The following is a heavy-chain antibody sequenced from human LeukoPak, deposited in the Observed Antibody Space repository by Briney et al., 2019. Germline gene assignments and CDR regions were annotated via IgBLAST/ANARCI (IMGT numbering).Heavy chain of an antibody. CDR1: GYTFTGYY. Sequence: ASVKVSCKASGYTFTGYYMHWARQAPGQGLEWMGWINPNSGGTNYAQKFQGRVTMTRDTSISIAYMELSRLRSDDTAVYYCASTKWSSGRPLDPWGQGTLVTVSS. V-gene: IGHV1-2*02. CDR3: ASTKWSSGRPLDP. J-gene: IGHJ5*02. D-gene: IGHD2-15*01. CDR2: INPNSGGT.